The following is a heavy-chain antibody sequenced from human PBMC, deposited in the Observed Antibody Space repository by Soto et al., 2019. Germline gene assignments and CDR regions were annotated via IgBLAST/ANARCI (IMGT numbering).Heavy chain of an antibody. Sequence: PGMTLRVCFATSGFSFSNAWLSWVRQASGMRLEWVGRIKSKTDGGTTDYAAPVKGRFTISRDDSKNTLYLKMNSLKTEDTDVYYCTTDTDYDFGSGYGYADDYYYGMDVWGQVNSVNVSS. D-gene: IGHD3-3*01. V-gene: IGHV3-15*01. J-gene: IGHJ6*02. CDR1: GFSFSNAW. CDR3: TTDTDYDFGSGYGYADDYYYGMDV. CDR2: IKSKTDGGTT.